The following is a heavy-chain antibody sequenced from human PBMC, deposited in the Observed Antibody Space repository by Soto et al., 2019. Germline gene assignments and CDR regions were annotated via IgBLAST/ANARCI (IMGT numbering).Heavy chain of an antibody. CDR2: IWYDGSNK. CDR1: GFTFSSYG. CDR3: ARDGGAGYGDYMEYFQH. V-gene: IGHV3-33*01. D-gene: IGHD4-17*01. J-gene: IGHJ1*01. Sequence: QVQLVESGGGVVQPGRSLRLSCAASGFTFSSYGMHWVRQAPGKGLEWVAVIWYDGSNKYYADSVKGRFTISRDNSKNTLYLQMNSLRAEDTAVYYCARDGGAGYGDYMEYFQHWGQGTLVTVSS.